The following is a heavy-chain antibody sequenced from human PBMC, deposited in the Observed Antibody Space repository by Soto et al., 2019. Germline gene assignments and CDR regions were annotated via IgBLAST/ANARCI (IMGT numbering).Heavy chain of an antibody. J-gene: IGHJ5*02. CDR1: GFTFSSYA. Sequence: EVQLLESGGGLVQPGGSLRLSCAASGFTFSSYAMSWVRQAPGKGLEWVSAISGSGGSTYYADSVKGRFTISRDNSKNTLYLQMNSLRAEDTAVYYCAKGLTAASTIFGVVNWFDPWGQGTLVTVSS. D-gene: IGHD3-3*01. CDR3: AKGLTAASTIFGVVNWFDP. V-gene: IGHV3-23*01. CDR2: ISGSGGST.